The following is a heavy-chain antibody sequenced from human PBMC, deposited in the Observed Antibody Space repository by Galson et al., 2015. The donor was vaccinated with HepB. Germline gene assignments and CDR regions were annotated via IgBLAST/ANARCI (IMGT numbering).Heavy chain of an antibody. CDR3: ARMYDTSGQMFY. V-gene: IGHV3-53*01. Sequence: SLRLSCAASGFPVSGNYMTWVRQAPGKGLEWVSIMYNSGDTYYTDSVKGRFTISRDISKNTVYLQMSSLRAEDTALYYCARMYDTSGQMFYWGQGTLVTVSS. D-gene: IGHD3-22*01. CDR2: MYNSGDT. J-gene: IGHJ4*02. CDR1: GFPVSGNY.